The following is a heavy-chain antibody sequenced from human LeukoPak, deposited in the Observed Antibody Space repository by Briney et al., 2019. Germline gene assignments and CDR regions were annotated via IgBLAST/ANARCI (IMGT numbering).Heavy chain of an antibody. J-gene: IGHJ4*02. V-gene: IGHV3-30*18. D-gene: IGHD3-9*01. CDR3: AKDLYYDILTGPQFDY. CDR1: GFTFSSYG. Sequence: GRSLRLSCAASGFTFSSYGMHWVRQAPGKGLEWVAVISYDGSNKYYADSVKGRFTISRDNSKNTLYLQMNSLRAEDMAVYYCAKDLYYDILTGPQFDYWGQGTLVTVSS. CDR2: ISYDGSNK.